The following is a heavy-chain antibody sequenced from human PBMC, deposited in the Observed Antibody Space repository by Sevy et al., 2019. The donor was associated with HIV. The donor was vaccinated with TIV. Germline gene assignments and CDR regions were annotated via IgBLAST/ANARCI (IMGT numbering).Heavy chain of an antibody. Sequence: GGSLRLSCAASGFTFRTYGMQWVRQAPGKGLEWVAFIRYDGNNKYYTASVKGRFTISRDNSKNTLYLHMNSLRAEDTAVYYCANGDYYFDYWGQGTLVTVSS. D-gene: IGHD2-21*02. V-gene: IGHV3-30*02. CDR1: GFTFRTYG. CDR2: IRYDGNNK. J-gene: IGHJ4*02. CDR3: ANGDYYFDY.